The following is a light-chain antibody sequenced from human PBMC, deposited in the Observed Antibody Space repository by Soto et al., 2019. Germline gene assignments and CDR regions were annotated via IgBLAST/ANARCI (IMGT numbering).Light chain of an antibody. CDR3: QQYEDLLT. CDR2: DAS. J-gene: IGKJ4*01. CDR1: QTISSW. V-gene: IGKV1-5*01. Sequence: DIQMTQSPSTLSGSVGDRVTITCRASQTISSWLAWYQQKPGKAPKLLIYDASDLEAGVPSRFSGSGSGTDFTFTITSLQPEDIATYYCQQYEDLLTFGGGTKVDIK.